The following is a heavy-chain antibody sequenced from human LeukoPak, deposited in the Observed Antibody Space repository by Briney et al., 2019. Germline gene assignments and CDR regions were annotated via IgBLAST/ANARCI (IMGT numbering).Heavy chain of an antibody. V-gene: IGHV1-2*02. CDR3: ARQYETGQGWFDP. CDR2: INPNSGGT. Sequence: ASVKVSFKSSGYTFTGYYMHWVRQAPGQGLEWMGWINPNSGGTNYAQKFQGRVTMTRDTSISTAYMEPSRLRSDDTAVYYCARQYETGQGWFDPWGQGTLVTVSS. D-gene: IGHD1-14*01. CDR1: GYTFTGYY. J-gene: IGHJ5*02.